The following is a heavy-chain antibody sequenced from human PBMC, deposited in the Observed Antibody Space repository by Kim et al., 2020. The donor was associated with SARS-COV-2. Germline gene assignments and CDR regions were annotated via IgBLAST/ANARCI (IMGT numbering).Heavy chain of an antibody. J-gene: IGHJ6*02. CDR2: SASTGDT. D-gene: IGHD3-9*01. V-gene: IGHV3-13*01. CDR3: ARGGGGEILTGYTRHYYYYGMDV. Sequence: GGSLRLSCVTSGFTFSTYAMHWVRQVPGKGLEWVAVSASTGDTYYLDSVKGRLTISRQDATNSLFLQMNSLTPGDTAVAYCARGGGGEILTGYTRHYYYYGMDVGGQGPPVTVSS. CDR1: GFTFSTYA.